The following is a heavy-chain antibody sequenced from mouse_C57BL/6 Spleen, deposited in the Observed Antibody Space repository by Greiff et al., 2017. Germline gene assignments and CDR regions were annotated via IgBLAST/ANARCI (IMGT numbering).Heavy chain of an antibody. J-gene: IGHJ4*01. CDR1: GYAFSSYW. D-gene: IGHD1-1*01. CDR3: ARWDYGSRDAMDY. V-gene: IGHV1-80*01. Sequence: RVEPGASVKISCKASGYAFSSYWMNWVKQRPGKGLEWIGQIYPGDGDTNYNGKFKGKATLTADKSSSTSYMQLSSLTSEDSAVYFCARWDYGSRDAMDYWGQGTSVTVSS. CDR2: IYPGDGDT.